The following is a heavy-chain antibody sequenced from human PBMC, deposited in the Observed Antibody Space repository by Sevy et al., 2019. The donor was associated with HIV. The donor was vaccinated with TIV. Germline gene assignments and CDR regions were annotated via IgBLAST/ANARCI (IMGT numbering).Heavy chain of an antibody. CDR1: GFTFSYYT. D-gene: IGHD3-22*01. J-gene: IGHJ4*02. Sequence: GSLRLSCAASGFTFSYYTMNWVRQAPGKGLEWVSSISSGSSYIFYADSMKGRFTVSRDNAKNSLFLKMNSLRDEDTALYYCARSTDYYDNSGYDSWGRGTLVTVSS. V-gene: IGHV3-21*03. CDR2: ISSGSSYI. CDR3: ARSTDYYDNSGYDS.